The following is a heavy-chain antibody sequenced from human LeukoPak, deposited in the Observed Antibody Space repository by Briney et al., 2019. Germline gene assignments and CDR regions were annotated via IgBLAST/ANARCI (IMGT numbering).Heavy chain of an antibody. D-gene: IGHD1-26*01. CDR1: GFTFSNSG. Sequence: GGSLRLSCAASGFTFSNSGMHWVRQAPGKGLEWVAVIWYDGSNSYYADSVKGRFTISRDNSESTLSLQMNSLRDEDTAVYYCARVGGATAVTMYFEYWGQGTLVTVSS. V-gene: IGHV3-33*01. CDR2: IWYDGSNS. CDR3: ARVGGATAVTMYFEY. J-gene: IGHJ4*02.